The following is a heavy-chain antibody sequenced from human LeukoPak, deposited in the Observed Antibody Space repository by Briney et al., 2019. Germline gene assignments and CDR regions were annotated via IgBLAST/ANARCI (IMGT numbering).Heavy chain of an antibody. CDR3: ARLDSSGYYYLEY. CDR2: IYYSGST. D-gene: IGHD3-22*01. CDR1: GGSISSYY. V-gene: IGHV4-59*08. Sequence: KPSETLSLTCTVSGGSISSYYWSWIRQPPGKGLEWIGYIYYSGSTNYNPSLKSRVTISVDTSKNQFSLKLSSVTAADTAVYYCARLDSSGYYYLEYWGQGTLVTVSS. J-gene: IGHJ4*02.